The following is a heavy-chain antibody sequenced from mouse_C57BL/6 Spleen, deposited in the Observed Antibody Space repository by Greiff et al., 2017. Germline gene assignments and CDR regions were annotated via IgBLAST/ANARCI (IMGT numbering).Heavy chain of an antibody. CDR1: GFSLTSYG. CDR2: IWSGGST. Sequence: VQGVESGPGLVQPSQSLSITCTVSGFSLTSYGVHWVRQSPGKGLEWLGVIWSGGSTDYNAAFISRLSISKDNSKSQVFFKMNSLQADDTAIYYCASLYSNYVDYAMDYWGQGTSVTVSS. V-gene: IGHV2-2*01. J-gene: IGHJ4*01. CDR3: ASLYSNYVDYAMDY. D-gene: IGHD2-5*01.